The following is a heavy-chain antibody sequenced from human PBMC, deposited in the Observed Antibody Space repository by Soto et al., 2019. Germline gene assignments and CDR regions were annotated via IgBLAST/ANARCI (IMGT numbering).Heavy chain of an antibody. D-gene: IGHD3-22*01. V-gene: IGHV3-33*01. CDR2: IWYDGSNK. CDR1: GFTFSSYG. J-gene: IGHJ4*02. CDR3: ARGSGYYYSLSFDY. Sequence: GGSLRLSCAASGFTFSSYGMHWVRQAPGKGLEWVAVIWYDGSNKYYADSVKGRFTISRDNSKNTLYLQMNSLRAEDTAVYYCARGSGYYYSLSFDYWGQGTLVTVSS.